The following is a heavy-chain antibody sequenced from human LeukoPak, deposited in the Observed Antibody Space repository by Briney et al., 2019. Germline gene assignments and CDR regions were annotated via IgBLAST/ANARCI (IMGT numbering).Heavy chain of an antibody. CDR1: GGSISSYY. Sequence: SETLSLTCTVSGGSISSYYWSWIRQAPGKGLEWVGYIYYSGTTKYNPSLMGRVSISVDTSKNQFSLRLSSVAAAGTAVYYCARHGGSYFYYWGQGTLVTVSS. J-gene: IGHJ4*02. CDR3: ARHGGSYFYY. D-gene: IGHD1-26*01. V-gene: IGHV4-59*08. CDR2: IYYSGTT.